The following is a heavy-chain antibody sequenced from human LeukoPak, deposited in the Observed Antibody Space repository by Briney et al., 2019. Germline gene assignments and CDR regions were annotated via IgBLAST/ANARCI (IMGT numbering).Heavy chain of an antibody. D-gene: IGHD6-19*01. CDR2: FYYSGST. CDR1: GGSISSYY. CDR3: ARAGISSGWSFDY. Sequence: SETLSLTCTVSGGSISSYYWSWIRQPPGKGLEWIGYFYYSGSTNYNPSLKSRVTISVDTSKNQFSLKLSSVTAADTAVYYCARAGISSGWSFDYWGQGTLVTVSS. V-gene: IGHV4-59*01. J-gene: IGHJ4*02.